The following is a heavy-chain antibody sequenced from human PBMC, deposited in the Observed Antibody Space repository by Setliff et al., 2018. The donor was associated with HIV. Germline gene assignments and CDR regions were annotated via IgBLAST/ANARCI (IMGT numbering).Heavy chain of an antibody. V-gene: IGHV4-39*07. D-gene: IGHD3-22*01. CDR3: ARLTTTYYYDSSAYYHPV. J-gene: IGHJ4*02. CDR2: TPYRGRT. Sequence: PSETLSLTCRLSGDSIVFDDSTRSYHCSWIRQPPGKGLEWIGSTPYRGRTNYNPSLRSRVTISVDTSKNQFSLKLSSVTAADTAVFYCARLTTTYYYDSSAYYHPVWGQGTPVTVSS. CDR1: GDSIVFDDSTRSYH.